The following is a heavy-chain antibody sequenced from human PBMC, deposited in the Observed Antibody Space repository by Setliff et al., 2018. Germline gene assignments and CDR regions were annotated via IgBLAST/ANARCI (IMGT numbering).Heavy chain of an antibody. CDR1: TFTFSKYA. Sequence: TGGSLRLSCVASTFTFSKYAVTWVRQAPGKGLEWVSSVHVSGGSTYYVDSVKGRFTVFRDNSKNTLYLQMSSLRPDDAAMYYCARDQFRNSGGLYCWGQGTLVTVSS. CDR2: VHVSGGST. D-gene: IGHD1-7*01. CDR3: ARDQFRNSGGLYC. V-gene: IGHV3-23*01. J-gene: IGHJ4*02.